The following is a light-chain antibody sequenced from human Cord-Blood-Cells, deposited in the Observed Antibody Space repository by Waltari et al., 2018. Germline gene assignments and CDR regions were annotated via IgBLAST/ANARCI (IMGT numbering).Light chain of an antibody. Sequence: DIQMTQPPSSLSASVGHRVTITCQASQDISNYLSWYQEKPGKAPKLLIYDASNLETGVPSRFSGSGSGTDFTFTISSLQPEDIATYYCQQYDNLPLTFGGGTKVEIK. V-gene: IGKV1-33*01. J-gene: IGKJ4*01. CDR3: QQYDNLPLT. CDR2: DAS. CDR1: QDISNY.